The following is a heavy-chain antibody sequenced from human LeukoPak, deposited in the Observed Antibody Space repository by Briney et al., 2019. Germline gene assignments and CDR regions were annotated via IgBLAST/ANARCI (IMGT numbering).Heavy chain of an antibody. CDR1: GGSITNTNY. CDR3: AREGGPYRPLDY. V-gene: IGHV4-4*02. CDR2: VNLQGST. Sequence: SETLSLTYTVSGGSITNTNYWAWVRQPPGKGLEWIGEVNLQGSTNYNPSLMGRVAISVDTSENHISLQLTSVTAADTAVYYCAREGGPYRPLDYSGQGTLVTVSS. J-gene: IGHJ4*02.